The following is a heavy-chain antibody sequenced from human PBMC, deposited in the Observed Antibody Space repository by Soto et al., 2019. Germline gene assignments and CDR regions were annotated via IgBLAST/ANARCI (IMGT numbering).Heavy chain of an antibody. CDR1: GYTFTSYG. D-gene: IGHD4-17*01. CDR2: ISTYNGNT. J-gene: IGHJ1*01. V-gene: IGHV1-18*01. CDR3: ARACGDYGLAGFFQH. Sequence: QVQLVQSGGEVKKPGASVKVSCKASGYTFTSYGISWVRQAPGQGLEWMGWISTYNGNTNYAQKVQGRVTMTTDTSTSTASMELRSLICDDTAVYYCARACGDYGLAGFFQHWGQGTLVTVSS.